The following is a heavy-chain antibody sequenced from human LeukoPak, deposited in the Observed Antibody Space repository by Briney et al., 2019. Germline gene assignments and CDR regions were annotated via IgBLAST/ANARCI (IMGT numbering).Heavy chain of an antibody. Sequence: GGSLRLSCAASGFTFSSYWMHWVRQAPGKGLEWVSGISWNSGSIGYADSVKGRFTISRDNAKNSLYLQMNSLRAEDTALYYCAKALAYSSSSGLDYWGQGTLVTVSS. CDR2: ISWNSGSI. V-gene: IGHV3-9*01. CDR3: AKALAYSSSSGLDY. J-gene: IGHJ4*02. D-gene: IGHD6-6*01. CDR1: GFTFSSYW.